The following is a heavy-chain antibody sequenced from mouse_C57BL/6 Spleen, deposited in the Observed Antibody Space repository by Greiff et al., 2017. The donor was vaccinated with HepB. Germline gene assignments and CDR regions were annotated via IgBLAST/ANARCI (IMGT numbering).Heavy chain of an antibody. CDR1: GYAFTNYL. V-gene: IGHV1-54*01. CDR2: INPGSGGT. Sequence: VQLQESGAELVRPGTSVKVSCKASGYAFTNYLIEWIKQRPGQGLEWIGVINPGSGGTNYNEKFKGKATLTADKSSSTAYMQLSSLTSEDSAVYFCARSGTTGGAMDYWGQGTSVTVSS. D-gene: IGHD1-1*01. CDR3: ARSGTTGGAMDY. J-gene: IGHJ4*01.